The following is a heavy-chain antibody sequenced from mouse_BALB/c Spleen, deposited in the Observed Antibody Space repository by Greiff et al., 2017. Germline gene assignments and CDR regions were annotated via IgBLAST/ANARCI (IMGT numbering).Heavy chain of an antibody. J-gene: IGHJ4*01. CDR2: ISSGGSYT. D-gene: IGHD1-1*01. CDR1: GFTFSSYT. V-gene: IGHV5-6-4*01. Sequence: EVKLVESGGGLVKPGGSLKLSCAASGFTFSSYTMSWVRQTPEKRLEWVATISSGGSYTYYPDSVKGRFTISRDNAKNTLYLQMSSLKSEDTAMYYCTRDVTTVVATDYYAMDYWGQGTSVTVSS. CDR3: TRDVTTVVATDYYAMDY.